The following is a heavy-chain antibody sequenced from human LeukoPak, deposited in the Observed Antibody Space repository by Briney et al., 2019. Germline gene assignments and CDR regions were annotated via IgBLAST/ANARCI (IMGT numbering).Heavy chain of an antibody. CDR1: GFTFSNAW. D-gene: IGHD4-11*01. CDR2: IKRKSDGGAT. Sequence: GGSLRLSCAASGFTFSNAWMSWVRQAPGKGLEWVGRIKRKSDGGATDYAAPVKGRFTISRDDSKNTLYLQMNSLKTEDTALYCCTKEDYGNYVSPHWGQGTLVTVSS. V-gene: IGHV3-15*01. J-gene: IGHJ4*02. CDR3: TKEDYGNYVSPH.